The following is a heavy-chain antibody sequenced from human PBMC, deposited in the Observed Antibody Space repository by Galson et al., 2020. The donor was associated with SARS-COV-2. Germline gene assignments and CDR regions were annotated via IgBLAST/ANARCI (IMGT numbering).Heavy chain of an antibody. CDR3: ARDSLSGITSFGVVIFFDY. J-gene: IGHJ4*02. V-gene: IGHV3-21*01. CDR1: GFTFSSYS. CDR2: ISSSSSYI. Sequence: GESLKISCAASGFTFSSYSMNWVRQAPGKGLEWVSSISSSSSYIYYADSVKGRFTISRDNAKNSLYLQMNSLRAEDTAVYYCARDSLSGITSFGVVIFFDYWGQGTLVTVSS. D-gene: IGHD3-3*01.